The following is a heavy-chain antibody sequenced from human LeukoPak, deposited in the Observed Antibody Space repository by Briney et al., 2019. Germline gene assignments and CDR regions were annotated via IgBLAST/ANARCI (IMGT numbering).Heavy chain of an antibody. V-gene: IGHV3-7*01. D-gene: IGHD1-26*01. Sequence: PGGSLRLSCAASGSTFSTYWVSWVRQAPGKGLEWVANIQQDGSEIYYVDSVKGRFTISRDNAKNSLYLQMNSLRAEDTAVYYCARDKVVGATYFDYWGQGTLVTVSS. CDR2: IQQDGSEI. CDR1: GSTFSTYW. CDR3: ARDKVVGATYFDY. J-gene: IGHJ4*02.